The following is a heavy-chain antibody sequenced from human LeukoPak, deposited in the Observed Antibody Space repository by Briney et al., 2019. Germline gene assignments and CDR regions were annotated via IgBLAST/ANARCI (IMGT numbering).Heavy chain of an antibody. CDR2: ISGSGGST. CDR3: AKGADSSGYPGPYYFDY. V-gene: IGHV3-23*01. D-gene: IGHD3-22*01. J-gene: IGHJ4*02. CDR1: GFTFSSYA. Sequence: GGSLRLSCAASGFTFSSYAMSWVRQAPGKGLEWVSAISGSGGSTYYADSVKGRFTISRDNSKNTLYLQMNSLRAEDTAVYYCAKGADSSGYPGPYYFDYWGQGTLVTVSS.